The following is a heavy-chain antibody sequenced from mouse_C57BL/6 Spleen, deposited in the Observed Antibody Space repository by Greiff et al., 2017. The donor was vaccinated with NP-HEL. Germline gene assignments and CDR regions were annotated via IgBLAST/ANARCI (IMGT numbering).Heavy chain of an antibody. CDR3: AKTAQATNYAMDY. D-gene: IGHD3-2*02. CDR2: IYPGSGNT. CDR1: GYTFTDYY. J-gene: IGHJ4*01. Sequence: QVHVKQSGAELVRPGASVKLSCKASGYTFTDYYINWVKQRPGQGLEWIARIYPGSGNTYYNEKFKGKATLTAEKSSSTAYMQLSSLTSEDSAVYFCAKTAQATNYAMDYWGQGTSVTVSS. V-gene: IGHV1-76*01.